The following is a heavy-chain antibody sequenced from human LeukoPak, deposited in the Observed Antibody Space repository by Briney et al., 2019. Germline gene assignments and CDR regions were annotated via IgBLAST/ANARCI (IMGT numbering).Heavy chain of an antibody. J-gene: IGHJ4*02. Sequence: SGGSLRLSCAASGFTFRGYAMHWVRQAPGKGLEWVAVIWHDGSNKYHADSVKGRFTISRDNSKNTLYLQMNSLRGEDTAVYYCARSYTSGWYTVESWGQGTLSPSP. CDR3: ARSYTSGWYTVES. CDR2: IWHDGSNK. D-gene: IGHD6-19*01. CDR1: GFTFRGYA. V-gene: IGHV3-33*08.